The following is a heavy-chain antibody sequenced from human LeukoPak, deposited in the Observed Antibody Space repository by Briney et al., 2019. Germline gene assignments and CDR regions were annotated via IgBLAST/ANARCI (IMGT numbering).Heavy chain of an antibody. Sequence: GGSLRLSCVASGLTFSSYTMNWVRQAPGKGLEWVAVISYDGSNKYYADSVKGRFTISRDNSKNTLYLQMNSLRAEDTAVYYCARDTPSGYCSSTSCYTENWFDPWGQGTLVTVSS. CDR3: ARDTPSGYCSSTSCYTENWFDP. V-gene: IGHV3-30*04. CDR1: GLTFSSYT. J-gene: IGHJ5*02. CDR2: ISYDGSNK. D-gene: IGHD2-2*02.